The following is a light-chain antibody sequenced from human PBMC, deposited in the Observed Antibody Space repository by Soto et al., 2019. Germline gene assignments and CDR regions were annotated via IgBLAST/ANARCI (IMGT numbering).Light chain of an antibody. Sequence: AIRMTQSPSSLSASTGDRVTMTRRASQGISTYLAWYHQNPGKAPHPLTYTPSSLEGGAPPRFSGRGSGTESTLTISGLQPDDLATYSCQQYKAYPYTFAQGTK. J-gene: IGKJ2*01. V-gene: IGKV1-8*01. CDR1: QGISTY. CDR3: QQYKAYPYT. CDR2: TPS.